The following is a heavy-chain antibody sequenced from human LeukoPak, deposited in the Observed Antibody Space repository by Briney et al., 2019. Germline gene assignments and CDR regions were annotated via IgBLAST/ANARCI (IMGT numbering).Heavy chain of an antibody. Sequence: SVKVSCKASGGTFSSYAISWVRQAPGQGLEWMGRIIPILGIANYAQKFQSRVTITANKSTSTAYMELSSLRSEDTAVYYCARETGTDAFYIWGQGTMVTVPS. CDR1: GGTFSSYA. V-gene: IGHV1-69*04. J-gene: IGHJ3*02. D-gene: IGHD1-1*01. CDR3: ARETGTDAFYI. CDR2: IIPILGIA.